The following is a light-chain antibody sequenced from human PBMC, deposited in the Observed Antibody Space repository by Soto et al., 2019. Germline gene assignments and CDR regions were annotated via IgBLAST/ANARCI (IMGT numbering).Light chain of an antibody. V-gene: IGLV2-8*01. Sequence: QSVLTQPASVSGSPGQSITISCTGTSSDVGGYNYVSWYQQHPGKAPKLMIYEVRERPSGVPDRFSGSKSGNTASLTVSGLQAEDEADYYCSSYAGNNNFLFGGGTKLTVL. CDR3: SSYAGNNNFL. CDR1: SSDVGGYNY. CDR2: EVR. J-gene: IGLJ2*01.